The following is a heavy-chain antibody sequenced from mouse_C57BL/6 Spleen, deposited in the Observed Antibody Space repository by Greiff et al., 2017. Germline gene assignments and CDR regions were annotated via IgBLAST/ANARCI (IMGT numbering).Heavy chain of an antibody. CDR2: ISSGGDYI. D-gene: IGHD2-1*01. CDR1: GFTFSSYA. J-gene: IGHJ3*01. V-gene: IGHV5-9-1*02. Sequence: EVMLVESGEGLVKPGGSLKLSCAASGFTFSSYAMSLVRQTPEKRLEWVAYISSGGDYIYYAATVKGRFTSSRDNARNTLYLQMSSLKSEDTAMYYCTRDRGNPAWFAYWGQGTLVTVSA. CDR3: TRDRGNPAWFAY.